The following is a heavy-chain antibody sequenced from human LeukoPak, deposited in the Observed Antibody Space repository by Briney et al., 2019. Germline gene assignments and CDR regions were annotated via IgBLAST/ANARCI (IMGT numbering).Heavy chain of an antibody. J-gene: IGHJ1*01. V-gene: IGHV3-20*04. Sequence: PGGSLRLSCAASGFTFDDYGMSWVRQAPGKGLEWVSGINWNGGSTGYADSVKDRFTISRDNAKNALYLQMNSLRAEDTALYYCARAFYYYDSSGYYLGYFQHWGQGTLVTVSS. CDR1: GFTFDDYG. D-gene: IGHD3-22*01. CDR3: ARAFYYYDSSGYYLGYFQH. CDR2: INWNGGST.